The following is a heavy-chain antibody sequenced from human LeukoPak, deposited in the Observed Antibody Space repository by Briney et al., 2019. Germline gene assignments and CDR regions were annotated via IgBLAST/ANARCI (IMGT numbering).Heavy chain of an antibody. D-gene: IGHD2-2*02. Sequence: SETLSLTCAVYGGSFSGYYWSWIRQPPGKGLEWIGEINHSGSTNYNPSLKSRVTISVDTSKNQFSLKLSSVTAADTAVYYCASARYCSSTSCYNNWFDPWGQGTLVTVSS. J-gene: IGHJ5*02. CDR3: ASARYCSSTSCYNNWFDP. V-gene: IGHV4-34*01. CDR2: INHSGST. CDR1: GGSFSGYY.